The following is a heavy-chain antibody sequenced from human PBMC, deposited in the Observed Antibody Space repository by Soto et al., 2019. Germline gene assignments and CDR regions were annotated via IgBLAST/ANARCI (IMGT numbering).Heavy chain of an antibody. CDR2: IIPILGIA. D-gene: IGHD3-10*01. J-gene: IGHJ4*02. V-gene: IGHV1-69*02. Sequence: GASVKVSCKASGYTFTSYTISWVRQAPGQGLEWTGRIIPILGIANYAQKFQGRVTITADKSTSTAYMELSSLRSEDTAVYYCASQYYYGSGSYYNVSTQSNDYWGQGTLVTVSS. CDR1: GYTFTSYT. CDR3: ASQYYYGSGSYYNVSTQSNDY.